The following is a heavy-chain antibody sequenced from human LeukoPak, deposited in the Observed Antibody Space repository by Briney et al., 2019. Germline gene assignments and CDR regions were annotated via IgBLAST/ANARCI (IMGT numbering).Heavy chain of an antibody. D-gene: IGHD5-18*01. CDR3: AKGVWIQLWLLDY. J-gene: IGHJ4*02. CDR2: ISYDGSNK. Sequence: GGSLRLSCAASGFTFSSYGMHWVRQAPGKGLEWVAVISYDGSNKYYADSVKGRFTISRDNSKNTLYLQMNSLRAEDTAVYYCAKGVWIQLWLLDYWGQGTLVTVSS. CDR1: GFTFSSYG. V-gene: IGHV3-30*18.